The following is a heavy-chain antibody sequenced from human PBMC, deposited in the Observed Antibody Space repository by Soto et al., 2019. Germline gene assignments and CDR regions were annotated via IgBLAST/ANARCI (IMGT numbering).Heavy chain of an antibody. CDR1: GFTFSRQA. CDR2: IWYHGIDK. CDR3: ATGFLGLCTGGNCPLDY. Sequence: QVQLVESGGGVVQPERCLRLSCAASGFTFSRQAIPWVRQAPGRGLEWVAVIWYHGIDKCYADSVKGRFTISRDNSKNTVYLQMNSLRGEDTALYFCATGFLGLCTGGNCPLDYWGQGTLVTVSS. D-gene: IGHD2-15*01. J-gene: IGHJ4*02. V-gene: IGHV3-33*01.